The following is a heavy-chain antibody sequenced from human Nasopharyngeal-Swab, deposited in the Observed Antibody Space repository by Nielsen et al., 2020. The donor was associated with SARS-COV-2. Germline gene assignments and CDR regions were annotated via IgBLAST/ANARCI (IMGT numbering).Heavy chain of an antibody. V-gene: IGHV1-8*02. CDR2: MNPNNGNT. CDR3: ARLVSRGWYHLSDY. D-gene: IGHD6-19*01. CDR1: GFTFTSGYY. Sequence: ASVKVSCKASGFTFTSGYYIHWVRQATGQGLEWMGWMNPNNGNTDYAQKFQGRVTMTRDTSISTAYMELSSLTSEDTAVYYCARLVSRGWYHLSDYWGQGTLVTVSS. J-gene: IGHJ4*02.